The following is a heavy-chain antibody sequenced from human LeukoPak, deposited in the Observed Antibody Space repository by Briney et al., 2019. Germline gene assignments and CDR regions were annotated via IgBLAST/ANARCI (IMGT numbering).Heavy chain of an antibody. CDR3: AKDYCGGDCYSGWYFDL. CDR2: ISYNSDII. J-gene: IGHJ2*01. V-gene: IGHV3-9*01. CDR1: GFTFDDYA. Sequence: GRSLRLSCAAPGFTFDDYAMPWVRQAPGKGLEWVSGISYNSDIITYADSVKGRFTISRDNAKNSLYLQMNSLRAEDTALYYCAKDYCGGDCYSGWYFDLWGRGTLVTVSS. D-gene: IGHD2-21*02.